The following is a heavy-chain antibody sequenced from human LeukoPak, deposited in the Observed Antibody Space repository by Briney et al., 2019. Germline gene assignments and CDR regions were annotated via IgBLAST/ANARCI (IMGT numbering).Heavy chain of an antibody. D-gene: IGHD3-16*01. CDR1: GFTFSSYS. CDR2: INSDSSLM. Sequence: PGGSLRLSCAASGFTFSSYSMNWVRQAPGKGLEWVSSINSDSSLMYYAESVKGRFTISRDNARNSLYLQMSSLRVEDTAVYSCIRDLFDDYSLDYWGQGALVTVSS. CDR3: IRDLFDDYSLDY. V-gene: IGHV3-21*01. J-gene: IGHJ4*02.